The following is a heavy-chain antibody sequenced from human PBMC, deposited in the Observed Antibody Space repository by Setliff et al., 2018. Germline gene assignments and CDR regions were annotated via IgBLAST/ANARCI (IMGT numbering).Heavy chain of an antibody. Sequence: LRLSCAASGFTFSTYAMSWVRQAPGKGLEWVSTIYSGDRNTFYTDSVKGRFTIFRDGSKNTLFLHMTSLRAGDTAVYYCAKPQVELRWGFESWGQGTPVTVSS. CDR1: GFTFSTYA. D-gene: IGHD1-7*01. V-gene: IGHV3-23*03. CDR3: AKPQVELRWGFES. CDR2: IYSGDRNT. J-gene: IGHJ4*02.